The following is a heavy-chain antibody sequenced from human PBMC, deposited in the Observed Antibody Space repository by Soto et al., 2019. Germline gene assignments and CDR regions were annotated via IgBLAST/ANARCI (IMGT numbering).Heavy chain of an antibody. D-gene: IGHD6-19*01. CDR1: GFTFSSYA. Sequence: PGGSLRLSCAASGFTFSSYAMSWVRQAPGKGLEWVSAIRGSGDTTYYADSVKGRFTISRDSSKNTLYLQMNSLRAEDTAVYYCAKPTSGWYLFDYWGQGTLVTVSS. CDR2: IRGSGDTT. V-gene: IGHV3-23*01. J-gene: IGHJ4*02. CDR3: AKPTSGWYLFDY.